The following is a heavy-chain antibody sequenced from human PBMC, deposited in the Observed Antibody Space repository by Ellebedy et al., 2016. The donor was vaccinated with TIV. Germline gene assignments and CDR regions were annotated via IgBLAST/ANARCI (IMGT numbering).Heavy chain of an antibody. Sequence: GGSLRLXCAASGFTFDDYAMHWVRQAPGKGLEWVSGISWNSGSIGYADSVKGRFTISRDNAKNSLYLQMNSLRAEDTALYYCAKDFGGIAARTAFDIWGQGTMVTVSS. D-gene: IGHD6-6*01. CDR3: AKDFGGIAARTAFDI. CDR1: GFTFDDYA. V-gene: IGHV3-9*01. CDR2: ISWNSGSI. J-gene: IGHJ3*02.